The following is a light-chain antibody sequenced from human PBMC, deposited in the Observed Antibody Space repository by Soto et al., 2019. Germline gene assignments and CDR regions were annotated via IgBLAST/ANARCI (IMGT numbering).Light chain of an antibody. CDR3: QQTYNTPWT. J-gene: IGKJ1*01. V-gene: IGKV1-39*01. CDR1: QSIGNY. CDR2: AAS. Sequence: DIPMTQSPSSLSASVGDRVTITCRASQSIGNYLNWYQQKPGKAPKLLIYAASSLQSGVPSRFSGSGSGTDFTLTISSLQPEDFATYYCQQTYNTPWTFGQGTKVEIK.